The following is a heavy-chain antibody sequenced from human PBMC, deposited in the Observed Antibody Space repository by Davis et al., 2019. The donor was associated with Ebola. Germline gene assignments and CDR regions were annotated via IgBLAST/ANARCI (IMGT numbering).Heavy chain of an antibody. CDR3: AKYYYDGSGFSYHFDY. V-gene: IGHV3-23*01. J-gene: IGHJ4*02. D-gene: IGHD3-22*01. Sequence: PGGSLRLSCAASGLTFSRYAVTWVRQAPGKGLECVSGISGSGVTTYYADSVKGRFTISRDNSKNTLSLQMNSLRAEDTAVYYCAKYYYDGSGFSYHFDYWGQGTLVTVSS. CDR2: ISGSGVTT. CDR1: GLTFSRYA.